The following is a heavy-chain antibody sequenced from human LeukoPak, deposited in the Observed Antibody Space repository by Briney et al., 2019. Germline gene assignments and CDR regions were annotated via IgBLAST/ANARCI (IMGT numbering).Heavy chain of an antibody. V-gene: IGHV4-4*02. D-gene: IGHD6-13*01. J-gene: IGHJ6*02. CDR3: ARDVRQLVHRGMDV. Sequence: KPSETLSLTCAVSGGSISSSNWWSWVRQPPGKGLEWIGEIYHSGSTNYNPSLKSRVTISVDKSKNQFSLKLSSVTAADTAVYYCARDVRQLVHRGMDVWGQGTTVTVSS. CDR2: IYHSGST. CDR1: GGSISSSNW.